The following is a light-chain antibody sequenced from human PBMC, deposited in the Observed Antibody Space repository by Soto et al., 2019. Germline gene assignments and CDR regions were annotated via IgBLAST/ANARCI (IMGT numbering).Light chain of an antibody. CDR3: SSYSGTNNLRI. J-gene: IGLJ2*01. Sequence: QSALTQPPSASGSPGQSVTISCTGTSNDVGNYNYVSWYQQHPGKAPKVLISEVSKRPSGVPDRFSGSKSGNMASLTVSGLQAEDEYDYYCSSYSGTNNLRIFGGGTKLTVL. V-gene: IGLV2-8*01. CDR2: EVS. CDR1: SNDVGNYNY.